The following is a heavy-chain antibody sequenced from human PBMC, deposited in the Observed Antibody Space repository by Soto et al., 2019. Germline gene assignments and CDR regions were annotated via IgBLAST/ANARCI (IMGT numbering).Heavy chain of an antibody. CDR1: GYTFTSYD. V-gene: IGHV1-8*01. D-gene: IGHD3-3*01. Sequence: ASVKVSCKASGYTFTSYDINWVRQATGQGLEWMGWMNPNSGNTGYAQKLQGRVTMTTNTSMSTAYMELRSLRSDDTAVYYCASYYDFWSGYGDAFDIWGQGTMVTVSS. CDR3: ASYYDFWSGYGDAFDI. J-gene: IGHJ3*02. CDR2: MNPNSGNT.